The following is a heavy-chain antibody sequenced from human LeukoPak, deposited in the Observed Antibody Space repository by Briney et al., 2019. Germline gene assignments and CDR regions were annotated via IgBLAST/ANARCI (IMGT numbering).Heavy chain of an antibody. CDR3: AYQVVAGKGYDAFDI. D-gene: IGHD2-15*01. V-gene: IGHV3-69-1*02. CDR1: GFTFTDYY. J-gene: IGHJ3*02. Sequence: GGSLRLSCAASGFTFTDYYMNWVRQAPGKGLEWVSSISSSSTIYYTDSVKGRFTISRDNAKNSLYLQMNSLRAEDTAVYYCAYQVVAGKGYDAFDIWGQGTMVTVSS. CDR2: ISSSSTI.